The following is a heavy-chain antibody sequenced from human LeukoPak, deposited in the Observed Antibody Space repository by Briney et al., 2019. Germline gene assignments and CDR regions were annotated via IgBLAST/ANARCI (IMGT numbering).Heavy chain of an antibody. Sequence: GGSLRLSCAASGFTFSSYWMSWVRQAPGKGLEWVANIKQDGSEKYYVDSVKGRFTISRDNAKNSLYLQMNSLRAEDTAVYYCASENYYDSSGYTPRAFDIWGQGTMVTVSS. CDR2: IKQDGSEK. CDR3: ASENYYDSSGYTPRAFDI. CDR1: GFTFSSYW. J-gene: IGHJ3*02. V-gene: IGHV3-7*01. D-gene: IGHD3-22*01.